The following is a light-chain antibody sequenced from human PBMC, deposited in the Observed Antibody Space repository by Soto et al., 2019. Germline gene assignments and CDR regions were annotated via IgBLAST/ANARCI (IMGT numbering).Light chain of an antibody. CDR3: QKYDSAPLT. J-gene: IGKJ1*01. V-gene: IGKV1-27*01. Sequence: DIQMTQSPSSLSASVGDSVTITCRASQGISNNLAWYQQKPGKVPTLLIYGASTLQSGVPSRFSGSRSGTDFTLTISRLQPEDVATYYCQKYDSAPLTFGQGTKVDFK. CDR1: QGISNN. CDR2: GAS.